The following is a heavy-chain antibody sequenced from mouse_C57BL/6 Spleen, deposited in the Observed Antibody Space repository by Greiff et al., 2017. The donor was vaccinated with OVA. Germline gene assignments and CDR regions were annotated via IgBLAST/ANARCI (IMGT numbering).Heavy chain of an antibody. Sequence: QVQLQQPGAEHVKPGASVKMSCKASGYTFTSYWITWVKQRPGQGLEWIGDIYPGSGSTNYNEKFKSKATLTVDTSSSTAYMQLSSLTSEDSAVYYCARRDGNYAWFAYWGQGTLVTVSA. J-gene: IGHJ3*01. CDR2: IYPGSGST. V-gene: IGHV1-55*01. D-gene: IGHD2-1*01. CDR3: ARRDGNYAWFAY. CDR1: GYTFTSYW.